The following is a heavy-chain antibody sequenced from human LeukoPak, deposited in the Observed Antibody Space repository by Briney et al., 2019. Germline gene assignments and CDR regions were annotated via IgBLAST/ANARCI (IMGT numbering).Heavy chain of an antibody. J-gene: IGHJ4*02. V-gene: IGHV4-59*01. Sequence: SETLSLTCTFSGTSIKNYYWSWIRQPPGKGLEWIGYVYYSGSTSYNPALESRVSISDGTSGNQVLLWLTSVTAADTAVYFCAASLYGDYEADFWGPGILVTVSS. D-gene: IGHD4-17*01. CDR2: VYYSGST. CDR1: GTSIKNYY. CDR3: AASLYGDYEADF.